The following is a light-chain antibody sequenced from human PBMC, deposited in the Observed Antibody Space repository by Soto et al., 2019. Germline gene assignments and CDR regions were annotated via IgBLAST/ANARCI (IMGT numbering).Light chain of an antibody. CDR3: QHYNSYSEA. CDR2: KAS. V-gene: IGKV1-5*03. CDR1: QTISSW. Sequence: IQMTQSPSTLSGSLGDRVTITCRASQTISSWLAWYQQKKGKAPKLLIYKASTLKSGVPSRFSGSGYGTEFNLTISSLQTDDFATYYCQHYNSYSEAFGQGTKVDI. J-gene: IGKJ1*01.